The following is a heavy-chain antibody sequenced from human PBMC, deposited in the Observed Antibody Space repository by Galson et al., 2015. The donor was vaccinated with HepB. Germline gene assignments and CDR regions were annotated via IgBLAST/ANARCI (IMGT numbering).Heavy chain of an antibody. Sequence: SLRLSCAASGFTFSSYGMHWVRQAPGKGLEWVAVISYDGSNKYYADSVKGRFTISRDNSKNTLYLQMNSLRAEDTAVYYCAKDRGDYVYYYGMDVWGQGTTVTVSS. J-gene: IGHJ6*02. CDR2: ISYDGSNK. D-gene: IGHD4-17*01. CDR3: AKDRGDYVYYYGMDV. V-gene: IGHV3-30*18. CDR1: GFTFSSYG.